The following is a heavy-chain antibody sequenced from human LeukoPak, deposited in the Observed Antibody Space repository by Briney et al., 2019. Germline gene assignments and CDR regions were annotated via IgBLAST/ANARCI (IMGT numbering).Heavy chain of an antibody. Sequence: GGSLRLSCVASGFTFDTYWMTWVRQSPGKGPEWVANIKQDESERYTVDSVKGRFTISRDNAKNSLYLQMNSLRTEDTAVYYCAREFVLRFFEGYMDVWGKGTTVTVSS. CDR2: IKQDESER. V-gene: IGHV3-7*01. D-gene: IGHD3-3*01. J-gene: IGHJ6*03. CDR3: AREFVLRFFEGYMDV. CDR1: GFTFDTYW.